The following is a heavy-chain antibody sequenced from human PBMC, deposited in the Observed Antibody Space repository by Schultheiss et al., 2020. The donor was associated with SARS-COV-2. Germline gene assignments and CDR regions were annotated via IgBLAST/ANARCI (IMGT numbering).Heavy chain of an antibody. J-gene: IGHJ4*02. CDR1: GFTFDDYG. CDR3: ARGGGSYAR. D-gene: IGHD1-26*01. V-gene: IGHV3-30*03. CDR2: ISYDGSNK. Sequence: GGSLRLSCAASGFTFDDYGMSWVRQAPGKGLEWVAVISYDGSNKYYADSVKGRFTISRDNSKNTLYLQMNSLRAEDTAVYYCARGGGSYARWGQGTLVTVSS.